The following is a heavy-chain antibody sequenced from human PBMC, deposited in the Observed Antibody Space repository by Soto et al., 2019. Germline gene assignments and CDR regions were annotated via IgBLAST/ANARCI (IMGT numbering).Heavy chain of an antibody. CDR1: GGTFSPYT. CDR2: IIPFHGVT. CDR3: TRDWEITVSTWSFGGF. V-gene: IGHV1-69*08. J-gene: IGHJ4*02. Sequence: QVQLVQSGAEVKKPGSSVKVSCKASGGTFSPYTINWVRQAPGQGLEWMGRIIPFHGVTNYAQKFQSRGTITADKSTSTAYMELSGLRLEDTAMYYCTRDWEITVSTWSFGGFWGRGTLVTGSS. D-gene: IGHD3-10*01.